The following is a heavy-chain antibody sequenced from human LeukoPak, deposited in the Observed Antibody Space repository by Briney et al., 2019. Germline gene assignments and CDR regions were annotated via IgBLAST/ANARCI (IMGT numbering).Heavy chain of an antibody. Sequence: PGGSLRLSCAASGFTFSSYSMSWVRQAPGKGPEWVSAISGSGGSTYYADSVKGRFTISRDNSKNTLYLQMNSLRAEDTAVYYCARASGYGDYHPPNDYWGQGTLVTVSS. CDR2: ISGSGGST. CDR3: ARASGYGDYHPPNDY. J-gene: IGHJ4*02. CDR1: GFTFSSYS. V-gene: IGHV3-23*01. D-gene: IGHD4-17*01.